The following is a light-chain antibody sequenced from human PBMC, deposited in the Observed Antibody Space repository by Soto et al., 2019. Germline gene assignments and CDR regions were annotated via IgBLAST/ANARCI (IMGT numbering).Light chain of an antibody. Sequence: QSALTQPASVSGSPGQSITISCTGTSSDVGGYNYVSWYQQHPGKAPKLMIYDVINRPSGVSNRFSGSKSGNTASLTISGLQAEDEADYYCSSYTSSSTYVFGTGNKLTVL. CDR2: DVI. CDR1: SSDVGGYNY. J-gene: IGLJ1*01. CDR3: SSYTSSSTYV. V-gene: IGLV2-14*01.